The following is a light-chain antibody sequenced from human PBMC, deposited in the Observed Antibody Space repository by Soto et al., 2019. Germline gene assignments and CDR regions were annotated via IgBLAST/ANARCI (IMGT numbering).Light chain of an antibody. CDR2: GAS. V-gene: IGKV3-20*01. CDR1: QSVSNNY. Sequence: EIVLTQSPGTLSVSPGERGTVSCRASQSVSNNYLAWYQQKPGQAPRLLLYGASSRATGIPDRFSGSGSGTDFTLTISRLEPEDFAVYYCQQYGSSRTFGQGTKVEIK. J-gene: IGKJ1*01. CDR3: QQYGSSRT.